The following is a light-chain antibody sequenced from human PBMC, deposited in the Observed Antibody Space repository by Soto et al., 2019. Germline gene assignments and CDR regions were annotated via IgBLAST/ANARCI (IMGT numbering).Light chain of an antibody. J-gene: IGKJ2*01. V-gene: IGKV1-5*01. CDR2: DAS. Sequence: DIQMTQSPSTLSASVEDRVTITCRASQSITRWLACYQQKPGKAPKLLIYDASSLESGVPSRFSGSGSGTEFTLTISSLQPDDFATYYCQQYNSYPYTFGQGTKLEIK. CDR3: QQYNSYPYT. CDR1: QSITRW.